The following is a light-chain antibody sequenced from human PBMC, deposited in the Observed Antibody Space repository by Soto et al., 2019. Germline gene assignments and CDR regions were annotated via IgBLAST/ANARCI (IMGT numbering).Light chain of an antibody. CDR3: QHYNSYSEA. CDR2: GAS. V-gene: IGKV3-15*01. Sequence: EIILTQSPDTLSLSPGERATLSCRASQTVISNYLAWYQQKPGQAPSLLIYGASTRATGIPARFSGSGSGTEFTLTISSLQPDDFATYYCQHYNSYSEAFGQGTKVDIK. J-gene: IGKJ1*01. CDR1: QTVISN.